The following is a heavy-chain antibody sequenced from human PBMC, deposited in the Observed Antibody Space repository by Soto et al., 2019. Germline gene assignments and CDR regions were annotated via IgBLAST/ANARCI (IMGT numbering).Heavy chain of an antibody. J-gene: IGHJ5*02. D-gene: IGHD2-21*02. CDR3: AREALAYCGGDCYSDWFDP. CDR2: IWYDGSNK. V-gene: IGHV3-33*01. CDR1: GFTFSSYG. Sequence: QVQLVESGGGVVQPGRSLRLSCAASGFTFSSYGMHWVRQAPGKGLEWVAVIWYDGSNKYYADSVKGRFTISRDNSKNTLYLQMNSLRAEYTAVYYCAREALAYCGGDCYSDWFDPWGQGTLVTVSS.